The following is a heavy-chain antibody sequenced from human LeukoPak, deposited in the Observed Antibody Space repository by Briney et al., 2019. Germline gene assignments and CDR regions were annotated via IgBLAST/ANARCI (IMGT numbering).Heavy chain of an antibody. CDR1: GYTFISHG. D-gene: IGHD1-1*01. Sequence: ASVRVSCEASGYTFISHGISWVRQAPGQGLEWMGWITGYNGKTNYAQKFQDRVTMTTDTSTSTTYMEMRSLRSDDTAVYYCARGGQLGYWGQGTLVTVSS. CDR2: ITGYNGKT. V-gene: IGHV1-18*01. CDR3: ARGGQLGY. J-gene: IGHJ4*02.